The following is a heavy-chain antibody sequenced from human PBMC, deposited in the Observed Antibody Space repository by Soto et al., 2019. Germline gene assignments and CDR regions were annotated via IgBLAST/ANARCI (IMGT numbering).Heavy chain of an antibody. D-gene: IGHD3-10*02. CDR2: INACNGNT. Sequence: GASVKVSCKASGYTFTSYGISWVRQAPGQRLELMGWINACNGNTKYSQKFQGRVTITRDTSASTAYMELSSLRSEDTAVYYCARSMGNWNVRGWFDPWGQGTLVTVSS. V-gene: IGHV1-3*01. CDR1: GYTFTSYG. CDR3: ARSMGNWNVRGWFDP. J-gene: IGHJ5*02.